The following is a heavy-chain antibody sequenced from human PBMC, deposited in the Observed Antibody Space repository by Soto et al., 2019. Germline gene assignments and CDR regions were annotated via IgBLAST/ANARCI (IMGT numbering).Heavy chain of an antibody. J-gene: IGHJ4*02. CDR2: VYYSGST. D-gene: IGHD6-19*01. CDR1: GGCLRSTSYY. CDR3: ARDLGGWPDY. V-gene: IGHV4-39*02. Sequence: PSETLSLTCSVSGGCLRSTSYYWGWIRQPPGKGLEWIGYVYYSGSTYHNPSLKSRVTISVDTSKNQFSLKLSSVTAADTAVYYCARDLGGWPDYWGQGTLVTVSS.